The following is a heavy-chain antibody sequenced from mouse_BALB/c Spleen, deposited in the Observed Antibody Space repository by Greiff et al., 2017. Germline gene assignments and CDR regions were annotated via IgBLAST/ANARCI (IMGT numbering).Heavy chain of an antibody. D-gene: IGHD1-2*01. Sequence: VQLKQSGPSLVKPSQTLSLTCSVTGDSITSGYWNWIRKFPGNKLEYMGYISYSGSTYYNPSLKSRISITRDTSKNQYYLQLNSVTTEDTATYYCARSPLHYSGAMDYWGQGTSVTVSS. CDR2: ISYSGST. CDR1: GDSITSGY. J-gene: IGHJ4*01. V-gene: IGHV3-8*02. CDR3: ARSPLHYSGAMDY.